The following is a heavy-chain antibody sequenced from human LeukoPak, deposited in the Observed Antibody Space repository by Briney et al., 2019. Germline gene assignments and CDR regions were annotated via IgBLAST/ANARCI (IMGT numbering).Heavy chain of an antibody. V-gene: IGHV4-39*07. CDR3: ARGGAVASYYYYMDV. CDR1: GGSISSSSYY. D-gene: IGHD6-19*01. J-gene: IGHJ6*03. CDR2: ILYSGST. Sequence: SETLPLTCSVSGGSISSSSYYWGWIRQPPGKGLEWIGSILYSGSTNYNPSLKSRVTISVDTSKNQFSLKLSSVTAADTAVYYCARGGAVASYYYYMDVWGKGTTVTISS.